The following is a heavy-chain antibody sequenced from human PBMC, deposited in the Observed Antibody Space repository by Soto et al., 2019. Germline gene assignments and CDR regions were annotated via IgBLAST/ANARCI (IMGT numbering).Heavy chain of an antibody. D-gene: IGHD2-15*01. CDR3: AKADIETVSRSRDA. J-gene: IGHJ6*01. CDR2: IYYSGST. V-gene: IGHV4-30-4*01. Sequence: PPGKGLEWIGYIYYSGSTDYSPSLKSRVTISVDTSKNQFSLKLNSVTAADTAVYYCAKADIETVSRSRDAWGHAITISVS.